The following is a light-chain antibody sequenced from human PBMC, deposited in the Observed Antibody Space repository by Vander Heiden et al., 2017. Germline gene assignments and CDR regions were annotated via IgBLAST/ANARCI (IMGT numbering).Light chain of an antibody. CDR3: QSYDSSLSGSV. CDR2: GNN. V-gene: IGLV1-40*01. CDR1: SSNIGAGYD. J-gene: IGLJ2*01. Sequence: QSVLTQPPSVSGAPGQRVTISCTGSSSNIGAGYDVHWYQQLPGTAPKLLIYGNNNRPSGVPDRFSGSKSGTSASLAITGLQAEDEADYYRQSYDSSLSGSVFGGGTKLTVL.